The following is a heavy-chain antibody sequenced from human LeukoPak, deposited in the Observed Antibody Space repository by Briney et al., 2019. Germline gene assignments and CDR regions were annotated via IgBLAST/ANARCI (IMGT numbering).Heavy chain of an antibody. V-gene: IGHV1-18*01. CDR2: ISAYNGNT. CDR3: ARGYCSSTSCSHYYYYGMDA. J-gene: IGHJ6*02. D-gene: IGHD2-2*01. Sequence: ASVKVSCKASGYTFTSYGISWVRQAPGQGLERMGGISAYNGNTNYAQKLQGRVTMTTDTSTSTAHMELRSLRSDDTAVYYCARGYCSSTSCSHYYYYGMDARGQGTTVTVSS. CDR1: GYTFTSYG.